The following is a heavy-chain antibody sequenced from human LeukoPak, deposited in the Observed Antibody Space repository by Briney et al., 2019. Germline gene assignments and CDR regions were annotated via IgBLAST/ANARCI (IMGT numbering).Heavy chain of an antibody. CDR2: IYPGDSNA. CDR3: ATQYAQFYDF. J-gene: IGHJ4*02. Sequence: GESLKISCKASGYTFDNYWISWVLLMPVKGLEWMGIIYPGDSNARYNPSFQGHVTMSVDRSIDTAYLQWSSLQASDTATYYCATQYAQFYDFWGQGTLVTVSS. V-gene: IGHV5-51*01. D-gene: IGHD2-8*01. CDR1: GYTFDNYW.